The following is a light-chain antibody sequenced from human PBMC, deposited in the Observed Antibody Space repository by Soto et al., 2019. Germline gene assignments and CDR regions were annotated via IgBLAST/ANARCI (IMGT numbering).Light chain of an antibody. V-gene: IGKV2-30*01. Sequence: DVDMSQSPFSLPATLGHRAAISCRSSQSLGYSDGNSYLNWFQQRRGQSPRRLIYKVSNRDSGVPDRFSGSGSGTDFTLKISRVAAEDGGVYYRLRFTPWRRRFGQGTKVAIK. CDR3: LRFTPWRRR. J-gene: IGKJ1*01. CDR2: KVS. CDR1: QSLGYSDGNSY.